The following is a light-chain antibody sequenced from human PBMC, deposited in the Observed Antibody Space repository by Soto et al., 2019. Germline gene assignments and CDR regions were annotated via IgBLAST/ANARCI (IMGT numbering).Light chain of an antibody. J-gene: IGKJ1*01. V-gene: IGKV1-12*01. CDR3: QQANSFPPT. CDR1: QGISSW. CDR2: AAS. Sequence: DIQMTQSPSSVSASVGDRVTITCRASQGISSWLAWYQRKPGKAPKLLIYAASSLQSGVPSRFSGSGSGTDFTLTISSLQPEDFVTYYCQQANSFPPTFGQGTKVDIK.